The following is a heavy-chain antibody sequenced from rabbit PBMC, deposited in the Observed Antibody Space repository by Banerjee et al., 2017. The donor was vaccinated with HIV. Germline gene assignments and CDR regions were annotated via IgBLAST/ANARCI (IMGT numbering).Heavy chain of an antibody. V-gene: IGHV1S45*01. J-gene: IGHJ6*01. CDR1: GFDLSSYYW. CDR3: ARRAGYSGYGYGGGMDL. D-gene: IGHD6-1*01. CDR2: IDADYRGST. Sequence: QEQLVESGGGLVQPEESLTLTCKASGFDLSSYYWICWVRQAPGKGLEWIACIDADYRGSTYYASWAKGRFTISKTSSTTVTLQMTSLTAADTATYFCARRAGYSGYGYGGGMDLWGPGTLVTVS.